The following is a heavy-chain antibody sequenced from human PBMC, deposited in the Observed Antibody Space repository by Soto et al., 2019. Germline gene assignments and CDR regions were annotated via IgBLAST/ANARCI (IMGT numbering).Heavy chain of an antibody. D-gene: IGHD5-12*01. CDR1: GGTFSSYA. V-gene: IGHV1-69*01. J-gene: IGHJ4*02. Sequence: QVQLVQSGAEVKKPGSSVKVSCKASGGTFSSYAISWVRQAPGQGLEWMGGIIPIFGTANYAQKFQGRVTITADESTSTAYMELSRLRSEDTAVYYCAREKRGYSGYDTPPRYFDYWGQGTLVTVSS. CDR2: IIPIFGTA. CDR3: AREKRGYSGYDTPPRYFDY.